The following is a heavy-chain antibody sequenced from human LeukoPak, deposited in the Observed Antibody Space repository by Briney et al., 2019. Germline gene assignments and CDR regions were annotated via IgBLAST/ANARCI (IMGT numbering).Heavy chain of an antibody. CDR1: GWSFNDYY. D-gene: IGHD2-2*01. CDR2: INARGDT. J-gene: IGHJ5*02. V-gene: IGHV4-34*01. CDR3: ARGQVPAARGYNWFDP. Sequence: SETLSLTCAVSGWSFNDYYWNWIRQPPGKGLEWIGEINARGDTNYNPSLKSRVNISVDTSKKQFSLRLTSMIAADTALYYCARGQVPAARGYNWFDPWGQGTLVTVSS.